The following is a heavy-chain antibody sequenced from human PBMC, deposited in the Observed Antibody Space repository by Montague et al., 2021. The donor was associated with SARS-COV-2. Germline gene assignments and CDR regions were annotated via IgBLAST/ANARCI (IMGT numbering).Heavy chain of an antibody. CDR2: INQSGRT. CDR1: GGSFSFYY. J-gene: IGHJ5*02. D-gene: IGHD2-15*01. Sequence: SETLSLTCALNGGSFSFYYWTWIRQSPGEGLEWIAGINQSGRTTXXPSXXXRPTMSIDTSRKQYSLNLRSVTAADTAMYYCAMGFHCNGVNCYDGVLGSWGQGTLVTVSS. CDR3: AMGFHCNGVNCYDGVLGS. V-gene: IGHV4-34*01.